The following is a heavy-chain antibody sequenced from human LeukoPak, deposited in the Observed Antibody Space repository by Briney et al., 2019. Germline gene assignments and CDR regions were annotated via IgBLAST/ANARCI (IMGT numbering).Heavy chain of an antibody. CDR2: IKSKTDGGTT. J-gene: IGHJ4*02. D-gene: IGHD4-17*01. CDR1: GFTFSNAW. V-gene: IGHV3-15*01. Sequence: SGGSLRLSCAASGFTFSNAWMSWVRQAPGKGLEWVGRIKSKTDGGTTDYAAPVKGRFTISRDDSKNTLYLRMNSLKTEDTAVYYCTTRQTTVVTPRYFDYWGQGTLVTVSS. CDR3: TTRQTTVVTPRYFDY.